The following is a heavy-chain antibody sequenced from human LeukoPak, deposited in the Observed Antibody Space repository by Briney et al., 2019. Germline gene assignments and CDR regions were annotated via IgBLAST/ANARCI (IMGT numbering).Heavy chain of an antibody. CDR1: GGSISSYY. CDR2: IYYSGST. CDR3: ARSGDSSGWLDAFDI. J-gene: IGHJ3*02. D-gene: IGHD6-19*01. Sequence: PSETLSLTCTVSGGSISSYYWSWIRQPPGKGLEWIGYIYYSGSTNYNPSLKSRVTISVDTSKNQFSLKLSSVTAADTAVYYCARSGDSSGWLDAFDIWGQGTMVTVSS. V-gene: IGHV4-59*01.